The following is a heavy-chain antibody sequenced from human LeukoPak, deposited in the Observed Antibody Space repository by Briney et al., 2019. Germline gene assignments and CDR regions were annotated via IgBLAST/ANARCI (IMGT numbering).Heavy chain of an antibody. V-gene: IGHV4-34*01. J-gene: IGHJ6*02. CDR2: INHSGGT. Sequence: PSEPLSLTCGVYGGSFSAYYWSWTRQPPEKGLEWIGEINHSGGTNYNPSLKSRVTISVDTSKNQFSLKLSSVTAADTAVYYCARGPLVGYGMDVWGQGTTVTVSS. CDR1: GGSFSAYY. D-gene: IGHD1-26*01. CDR3: ARGPLVGYGMDV.